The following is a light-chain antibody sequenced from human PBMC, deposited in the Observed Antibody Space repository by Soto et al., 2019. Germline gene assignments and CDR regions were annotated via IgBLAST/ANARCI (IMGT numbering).Light chain of an antibody. Sequence: IVLTQSPGTLSLSPGERATLSCRASQSGTSNYLAWYQQKPGQAPWLLIFGASIRATGLPDRFSGSGSGTDFTLTISRLEPEDFAVYYCQQYGSSPGTFGQGTKVDIK. CDR3: QQYGSSPGT. V-gene: IGKV3-20*01. CDR2: GAS. CDR1: QSGTSNY. J-gene: IGKJ1*01.